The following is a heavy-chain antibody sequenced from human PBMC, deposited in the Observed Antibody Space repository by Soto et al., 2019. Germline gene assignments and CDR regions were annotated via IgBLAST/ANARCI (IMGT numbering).Heavy chain of an antibody. CDR2: ITDSSST. D-gene: IGHD6-13*01. Sequence: EVQVLESGGGLVQPGGSLRLSCVASGFTFGSYTMNWVRQAPGKGLEWVSAITDSSSTNHADSVKGRFTISRDNPKNTLYLQMNSLRAEDTALYYCATGYSKSGPRYDFWGQGTLVTVSS. J-gene: IGHJ4*02. CDR3: ATGYSKSGPRYDF. CDR1: GFTFGSYT. V-gene: IGHV3-23*01.